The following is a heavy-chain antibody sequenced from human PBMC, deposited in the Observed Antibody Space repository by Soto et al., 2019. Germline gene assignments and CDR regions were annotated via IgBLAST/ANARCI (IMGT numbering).Heavy chain of an antibody. V-gene: IGHV3-73*02. CDR1: GFTFSGSA. CDR2: IRSKANSYAT. CDR3: TNPQLYYGMDV. J-gene: IGHJ6*02. D-gene: IGHD5-18*01. Sequence: EVQLVESGGGLVQPGGSLKLSCAASGFTFSGSAMHSVRQASGKGLEWVGRIRSKANSYATAYAASVKGRFTISRDDSKNTAYLQMNSLKTEDTAVYYCTNPQLYYGMDVWGQGTTVTVSS.